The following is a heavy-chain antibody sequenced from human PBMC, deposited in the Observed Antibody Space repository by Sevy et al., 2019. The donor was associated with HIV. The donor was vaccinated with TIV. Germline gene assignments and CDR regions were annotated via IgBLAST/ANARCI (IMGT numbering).Heavy chain of an antibody. V-gene: IGHV3-49*04. Sequence: GGSLRLSCTASGFTFPDYALSWVRQAPGSGLEWLGFIRSKENNGTTAYAASVRGRFTISRDDSKSVAYLQMNSLKTADTGIYFCTSSTTSVYWGRGILVTVSS. CDR3: TSSTTSVY. CDR1: GFTFPDYA. J-gene: IGHJ4*02. D-gene: IGHD1-1*01. CDR2: IRSKENNGTT.